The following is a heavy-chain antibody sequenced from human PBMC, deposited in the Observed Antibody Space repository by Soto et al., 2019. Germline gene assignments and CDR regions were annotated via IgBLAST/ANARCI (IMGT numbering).Heavy chain of an antibody. CDR3: ARDVLLWFGETKDGDYGMDV. D-gene: IGHD3-10*01. CDR2: ISAYNGNT. CDR1: GYTFTSYG. Sequence: ASVKVSCKASGYTFTSYGISWVRQAPGQGLEWMGWISAYNGNTNYAQELQGRVTMTTDTSTSTAYMELRSLRSDDTAVYYCARDVLLWFGETKDGDYGMDVWGQGTTVTVSS. J-gene: IGHJ6*02. V-gene: IGHV1-18*04.